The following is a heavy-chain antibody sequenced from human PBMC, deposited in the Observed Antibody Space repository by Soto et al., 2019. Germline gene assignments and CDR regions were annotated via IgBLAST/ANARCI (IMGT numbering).Heavy chain of an antibody. Sequence: QVQLVQSGAEVKKPGSSVKVSCKASGGTFSSYTISWVRQAPGQGLEWMGRIIPILGIANHAQKFQGRVTITADNPTSTAYMELSSLRSEDTAVYYCATDYGSRFSWWFDPWGQGTLVTVSS. D-gene: IGHD6-13*01. J-gene: IGHJ5*02. CDR3: ATDYGSRFSWWFDP. CDR1: GGTFSSYT. CDR2: IIPILGIA. V-gene: IGHV1-69*08.